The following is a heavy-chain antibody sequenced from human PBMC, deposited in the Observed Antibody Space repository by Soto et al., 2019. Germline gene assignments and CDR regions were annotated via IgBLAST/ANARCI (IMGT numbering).Heavy chain of an antibody. CDR2: IYSGGST. CDR3: AREYYDFWSGSYSGMDV. Sequence: GGSLRLSCAASGFTVSSNYMSWVRQAPGKGLEWVSVIYSGGSTYYADSVKGRFTISRDNSKNTLYLQMNSLRAEDTAVYYCAREYYDFWSGSYSGMDVWGQGTTVTVSS. CDR1: GFTVSSNY. J-gene: IGHJ6*02. V-gene: IGHV3-53*01. D-gene: IGHD3-3*01.